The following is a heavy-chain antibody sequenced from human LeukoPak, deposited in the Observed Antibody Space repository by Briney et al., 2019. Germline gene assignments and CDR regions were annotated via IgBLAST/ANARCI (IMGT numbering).Heavy chain of an antibody. Sequence: GGSLRLSCAASGFTVSSNYMSWVRQAPGKGLEWVSVIYSGGSTYYADSVKGRFTISGDNSKNTLYLQMNSLRAEDTAVYYCARGLAGYYSTIDYWGQGTLVTVSS. CDR2: IYSGGST. D-gene: IGHD3-9*01. V-gene: IGHV3-66*01. J-gene: IGHJ4*02. CDR3: ARGLAGYYSTIDY. CDR1: GFTVSSNY.